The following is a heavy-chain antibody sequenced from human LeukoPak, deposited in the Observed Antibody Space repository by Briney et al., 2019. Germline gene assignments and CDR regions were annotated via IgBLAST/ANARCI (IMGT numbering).Heavy chain of an antibody. Sequence: GGSLRLSCAVSGFTFSSYVMSWVRQAPGKGLEWVSTISGSGGSAYYADSVKGRFTISRDSSKNTLYLRMNSPRAEDTAVYYCAKDHPFDYYYDSSGYLLYWGQGTLVTVSS. CDR2: ISGSGGSA. D-gene: IGHD3-22*01. CDR3: AKDHPFDYYYDSSGYLLY. CDR1: GFTFSSYV. V-gene: IGHV3-23*01. J-gene: IGHJ4*02.